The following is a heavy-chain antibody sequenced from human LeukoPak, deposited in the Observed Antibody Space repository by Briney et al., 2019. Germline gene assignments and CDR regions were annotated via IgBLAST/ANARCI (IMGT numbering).Heavy chain of an antibody. D-gene: IGHD2-15*01. Sequence: GASVKVSCKVSGYTLTELSMHWVRQAPGKGLEWMGGFDPEDGETIYAQKFQGRVTMTEDTSTDTAYMELSSLRSEDTAVYYCATDLAVAAGRDYYYMDVWGKGTTVTVSS. CDR3: ATDLAVAAGRDYYYMDV. CDR1: GYTLTELS. CDR2: FDPEDGET. V-gene: IGHV1-24*01. J-gene: IGHJ6*03.